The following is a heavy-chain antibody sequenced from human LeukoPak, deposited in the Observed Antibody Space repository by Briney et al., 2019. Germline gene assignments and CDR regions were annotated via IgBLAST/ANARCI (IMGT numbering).Heavy chain of an antibody. D-gene: IGHD1-26*01. CDR1: GFTVTHYA. CDR2: MTANREVK. Sequence: GGSLRLSCAASGFTVTHYAIHWVRQAPGEGLEGVAIMTANREVKLYADSVKGRFTLSRDDSENTVFLQMNSLTAEDTAVYYCARDAQSGAHSEFDYWGQGTLVAVSS. CDR3: ARDAQSGAHSEFDY. V-gene: IGHV3-30*04. J-gene: IGHJ4*02.